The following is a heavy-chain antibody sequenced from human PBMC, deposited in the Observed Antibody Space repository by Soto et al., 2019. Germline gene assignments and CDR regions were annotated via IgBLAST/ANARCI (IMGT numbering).Heavy chain of an antibody. J-gene: IGHJ4*02. CDR2: ISSSGSA. V-gene: IGHV3-11*03. Sequence: PGGSLRLSCAASGFTFSDYFMTWIRQAPGKGLQWVSYISSSGSANYADSVKGRFTISRDNAKNSLYLQMNSLRAEDTALYYCARAVDTAMDLINTLYYFDYWGQGTLVTVSS. D-gene: IGHD5-18*01. CDR1: GFTFSDYF. CDR3: ARAVDTAMDLINTLYYFDY.